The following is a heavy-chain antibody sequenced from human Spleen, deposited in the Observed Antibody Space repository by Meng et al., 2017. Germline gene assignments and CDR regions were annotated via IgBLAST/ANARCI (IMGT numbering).Heavy chain of an antibody. CDR2: INHSGST. CDR3: ARGPTTMAHDFDY. J-gene: IGHJ4*02. Sequence: QVPPQQWGAGLLKPSGTLALTCAVDGGSFSGYYWSWIRQPPGKGLEWIGEINHSGSTNYNPSLKSRVTISVDTSKNQFSLKLSSVTAADSAVYYCARGPTTMAHDFDYWGQGTLVTVSS. CDR1: GGSFSGYY. D-gene: IGHD4-11*01. V-gene: IGHV4-34*01.